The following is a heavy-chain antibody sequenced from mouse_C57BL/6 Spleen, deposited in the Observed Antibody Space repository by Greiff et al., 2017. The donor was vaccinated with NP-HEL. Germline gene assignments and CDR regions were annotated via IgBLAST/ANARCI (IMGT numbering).Heavy chain of an antibody. CDR1: GYTFTSYW. V-gene: IGHV1-55*01. CDR3: ARSGIYDYDPLAY. Sequence: VQLQQSGAELVKPGASVKMSCKASGYTFTSYWITWVKQRPGQGLEWIGDIYPGSGSTNYNEKFKSKATLTVDTSSITAYMQLSSLTSADSAVYYCARSGIYDYDPLAYWGQGTLVTVSA. D-gene: IGHD2-4*01. CDR2: IYPGSGST. J-gene: IGHJ3*01.